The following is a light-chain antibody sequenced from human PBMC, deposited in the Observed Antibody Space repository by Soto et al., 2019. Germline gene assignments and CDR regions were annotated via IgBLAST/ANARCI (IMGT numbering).Light chain of an antibody. CDR3: QQYGNVPRT. J-gene: IGKJ1*01. CDR2: AAS. V-gene: IGKV3-20*01. CDR1: RAINRNF. Sequence: ENVFTPSPGAPSFFSGGKATLSCRASRAINRNFLAWYQHKPGQAPRLLIYAASTRATGIPDRFSGSGSGTDFVLSISRLEPEDFAVYFCQQYGNVPRTFGQGTKVDIK.